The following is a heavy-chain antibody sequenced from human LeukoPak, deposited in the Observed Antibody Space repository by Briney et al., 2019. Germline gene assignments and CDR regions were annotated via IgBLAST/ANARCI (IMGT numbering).Heavy chain of an antibody. CDR3: ATLETYYYDSSGYPFDY. V-gene: IGHV1-24*01. Sequence: GASVKVSCKVSGYTLTELSMHWVRQAPGKGLEWMGGFDPEDGETIYAQKFQGRVTMTEDTSTDTAYMELSSLRSEDTAVYYCATLETYYYDSSGYPFDYWGQGTLVTVSS. D-gene: IGHD3-22*01. J-gene: IGHJ4*02. CDR1: GYTLTELS. CDR2: FDPEDGET.